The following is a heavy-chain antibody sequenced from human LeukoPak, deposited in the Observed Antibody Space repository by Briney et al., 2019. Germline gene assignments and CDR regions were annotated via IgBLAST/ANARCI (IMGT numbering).Heavy chain of an antibody. CDR1: GGSFSGYY. V-gene: IGHV4-34*01. CDR3: ARTGVGFLEWLYKY. D-gene: IGHD3-3*01. CDR2: INHSGST. Sequence: SETLSLTCAVYGGSFSGYYWSWIRQPPGKGLEWIGEINHSGSTNYNPSLKSRVTISVDTSKNQFSLKLSSVTAADTAVYYCARTGVGFLEWLYKYWGQGTLVTVSS. J-gene: IGHJ4*02.